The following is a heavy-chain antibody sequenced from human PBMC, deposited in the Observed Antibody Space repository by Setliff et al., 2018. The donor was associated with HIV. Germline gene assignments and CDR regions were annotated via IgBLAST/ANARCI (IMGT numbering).Heavy chain of an antibody. CDR2: ISYSGST. CDR3: ASAWTDFGDKNDVFDI. J-gene: IGHJ3*02. D-gene: IGHD4-17*01. Sequence: SETLSLTCAVFGGSFSDFYWSWIRQPPGKGLEWIGEISYSGSTVYNPSLKSRVTMSVDAPKNLVSLNLNSVTAADTAVYYCASAWTDFGDKNDVFDIWGQGTMVTVSS. CDR1: GGSFSDFY. V-gene: IGHV4-34*01.